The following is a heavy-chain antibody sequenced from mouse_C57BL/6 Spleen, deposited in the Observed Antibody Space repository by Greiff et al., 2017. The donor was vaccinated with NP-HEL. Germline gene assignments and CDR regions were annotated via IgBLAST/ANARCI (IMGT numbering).Heavy chain of an antibody. J-gene: IGHJ3*01. CDR2: IYPGDGDT. CDR3: ASSYYGNYAWFAY. CDR1: GYAFSSYW. D-gene: IGHD2-10*01. Sequence: VQLQQSGAELVKPGASVKISCKASGYAFSSYWMNWVKQRPGKGLEWIGQIYPGDGDTNYNGKFKGKATLTADKSSSTAYMQLSSLTSEDSAVYFCASSYYGNYAWFAYWGQGTLVTVSA. V-gene: IGHV1-80*01.